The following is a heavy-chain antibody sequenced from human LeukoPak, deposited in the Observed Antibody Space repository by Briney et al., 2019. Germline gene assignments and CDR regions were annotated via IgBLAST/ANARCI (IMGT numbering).Heavy chain of an antibody. CDR1: GGSFSGYY. CDR2: INHSGST. J-gene: IGHJ4*02. CDR3: ARAIRYFDY. Sequence: SETLSLTCAVYGGSFSGYYWSWIRQPPGKGLEWIGEINHSGSTNYNPSLKSRVTISVDKSKNQFSLKLSSVTAADTAVYYCARAIRYFDYWGQGTLVTVSS. V-gene: IGHV4-34*01.